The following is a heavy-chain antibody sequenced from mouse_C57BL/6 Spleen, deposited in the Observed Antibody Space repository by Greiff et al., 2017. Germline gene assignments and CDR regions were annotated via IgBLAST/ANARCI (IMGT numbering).Heavy chain of an antibody. Sequence: EVKVVESGPGMVKPSQSLSLTCTVTGYSITSGYDWHWIRHFPGNKLEWMGYISYSGSTNYNPSLKSRISITHDTSKNHFFLKLNSVTTEDTATYYCAREGYSNYRGYFDYWGQGTTLTVSS. CDR3: AREGYSNYRGYFDY. CDR2: ISYSGST. V-gene: IGHV3-1*01. D-gene: IGHD2-5*01. J-gene: IGHJ2*01. CDR1: GYSITSGYD.